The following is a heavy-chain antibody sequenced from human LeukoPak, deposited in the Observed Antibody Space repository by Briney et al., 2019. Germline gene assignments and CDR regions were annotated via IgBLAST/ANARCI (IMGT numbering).Heavy chain of an antibody. CDR3: TRRDDVVLVVPNGY. D-gene: IGHD2-8*02. V-gene: IGHV3-73*01. CDR1: GFTFSGSA. J-gene: IGHJ4*02. Sequence: PGGSLRLSCAASGFTFSGSAMHWVRQASGKGLEWVGRIRSKANSYATAYAASVKGRFTISRGDSKNTAYLQMNSLKTEDTAVYYCTRRDDVVLVVPNGYWGQGTLVTVSS. CDR2: IRSKANSYAT.